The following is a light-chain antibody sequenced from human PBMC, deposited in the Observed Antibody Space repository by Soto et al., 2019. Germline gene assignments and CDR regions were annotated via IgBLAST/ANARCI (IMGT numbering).Light chain of an antibody. CDR3: QQYFSAPLT. CDR2: WAS. V-gene: IGKV4-1*01. Sequence: DIVMTQSPDSLAVSLGERATINCKSSQHVLYSSNNKNYLAWYQHKPGQPPKLLIYWASTRESGVPDRFSGSGSGTDFTLTISSLQAEDVAVYYCQQYFSAPLTFGGGTKVDIK. CDR1: QHVLYSSNNKNY. J-gene: IGKJ4*01.